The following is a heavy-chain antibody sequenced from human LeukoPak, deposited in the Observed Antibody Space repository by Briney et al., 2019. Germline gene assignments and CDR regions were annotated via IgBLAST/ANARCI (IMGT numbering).Heavy chain of an antibody. V-gene: IGHV1-69-2*01. D-gene: IGHD1-26*01. CDR1: RYTFTDYY. CDR3: AAYPKWELHLWVDY. Sequence: ASVKVSCKFSRYTFTDYYMHWVQQAPGKGLEWMGLVDPEDGETIYAEKFQGRVTITADTSTDTAYMELSSLRSEDTAVYYCAAYPKWELHLWVDYWGQGTLVTV. CDR2: VDPEDGET. J-gene: IGHJ4*02.